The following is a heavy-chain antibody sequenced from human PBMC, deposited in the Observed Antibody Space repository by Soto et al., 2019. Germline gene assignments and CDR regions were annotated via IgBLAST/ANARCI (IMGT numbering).Heavy chain of an antibody. V-gene: IGHV3-11*06. D-gene: IGHD4-17*01. CDR3: ARDRTVWGGWFDP. Sequence: QVQLVESGGGLVKPGGSLRLSCAASGFTFSDYYMSWIRQAPGKGLEWVSYISSSSSYTNYADSVKGRFTISRDNAKNSLYLQMNSLRAEDTAMYYCARDRTVWGGWFDPWGQGTLVTVSS. CDR2: ISSSSSYT. CDR1: GFTFSDYY. J-gene: IGHJ5*02.